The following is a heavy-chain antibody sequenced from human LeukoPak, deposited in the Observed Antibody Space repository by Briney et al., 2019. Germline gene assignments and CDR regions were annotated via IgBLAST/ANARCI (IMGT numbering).Heavy chain of an antibody. V-gene: IGHV3-23*01. Sequence: GGTLRLSCAASGFTFSRYAMSWVRDARAKGLEWVSAISGRGGSTYYADSVKHSYTNPRDSSKNALYLQMNSLRAEDTAVYFCAKVFCFGGYRSVLYYLEHGGQGHRVIV. J-gene: IGHJ4*02. CDR1: GFTFSRYA. D-gene: IGHD6-19*01. CDR2: ISGRGGST. CDR3: AKVFCFGGYRSVLYYLEH.